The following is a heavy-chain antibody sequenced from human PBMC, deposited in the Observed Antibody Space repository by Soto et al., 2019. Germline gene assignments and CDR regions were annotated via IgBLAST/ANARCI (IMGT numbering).Heavy chain of an antibody. D-gene: IGHD3-10*01. J-gene: IGHJ5*02. CDR3: ARSVTP. CDR1: GGSISSGDYY. V-gene: IGHV4-30-4*01. CDR2: IYFSEST. Sequence: PSETLSLTCNVSGGSISSGDYYWSWIRQPPGKGLEWIGYIYFSESTSYNPSLKSRVTISGDKSKNQFSLRLTSVTAADTAVYYCARSVTPWGQGTLVTVSS.